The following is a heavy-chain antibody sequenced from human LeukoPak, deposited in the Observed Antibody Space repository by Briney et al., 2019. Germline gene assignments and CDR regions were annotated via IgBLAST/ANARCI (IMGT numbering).Heavy chain of an antibody. Sequence: SETLSLTCTVSGGSISSYNWSWIRQPPGKGLEWIGYMYNSGSANYNPSLKSRVTISVDTSKNQFSLKLSSVTAAATAVYYGAREGSSGPLDYWGQGTLVTVSS. J-gene: IGHJ4*02. V-gene: IGHV4-59*01. CDR2: MYNSGSA. D-gene: IGHD6-19*01. CDR1: GGSISSYN. CDR3: AREGSSGPLDY.